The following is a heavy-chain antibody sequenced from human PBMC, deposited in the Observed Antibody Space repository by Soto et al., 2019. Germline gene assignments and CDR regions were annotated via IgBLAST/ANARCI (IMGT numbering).Heavy chain of an antibody. CDR1: GGSIRNGDYY. D-gene: IGHD2-15*01. CDR3: ARSTRPIFMLDY. Sequence: SETLCLSCTVSGGSIRNGDYYWSWIRQPPGNGLEWIGYIYYSGSTYYNPSLKSRVTISVDTSKNQFSLKLSSVTAADTAVYYCARSTRPIFMLDYWGQGTLVTVSS. V-gene: IGHV4-30-4*08. J-gene: IGHJ4*02. CDR2: IYYSGST.